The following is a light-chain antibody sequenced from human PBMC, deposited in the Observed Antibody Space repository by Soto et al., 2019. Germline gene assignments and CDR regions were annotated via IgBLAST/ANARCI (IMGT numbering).Light chain of an antibody. Sequence: AIQMTQSPSSLSASVGDRVTITCRARQGIRNDLDWFQQKPGKALKLLIYAASNLQGGVPARFSGSGSGAEFTRTVSCLQPEEFATSDGLQKYFNPFTCGPGTKVDI. CDR2: AAS. CDR3: LQKYFNPFT. CDR1: QGIRND. J-gene: IGKJ3*01. V-gene: IGKV1-6*01.